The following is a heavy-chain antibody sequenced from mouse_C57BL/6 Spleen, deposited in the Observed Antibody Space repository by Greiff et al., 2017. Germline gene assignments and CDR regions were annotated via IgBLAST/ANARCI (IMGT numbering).Heavy chain of an antibody. CDR1: GYTFTDYY. Sequence: VQLQQSGAELVRPGASVKLSCKASGYTFTDYYINWVKQRPGQGLEWIARIYPGSGNTYYNEKFKGKATLTAEKSSSTAYMQLSSLTSEDSAVYFFARSYYSKGAWFAYWGHGTLVTVSA. J-gene: IGHJ3*01. D-gene: IGHD2-5*01. CDR2: IYPGSGNT. CDR3: ARSYYSKGAWFAY. V-gene: IGHV1-76*01.